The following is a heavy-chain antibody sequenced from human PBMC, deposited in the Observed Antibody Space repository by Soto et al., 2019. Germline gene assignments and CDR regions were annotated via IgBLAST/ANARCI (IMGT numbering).Heavy chain of an antibody. J-gene: IGHJ6*02. CDR1: GGFFSGYY. CDR2: INHSGST. D-gene: IGHD5-18*01. CDR3: ARGRTNGYSYGYFNYYYGMDV. V-gene: IGHV4-34*01. Sequence: SETLSLTCAVVGGFFSGYYWSWIRQPPGKGLEWIGEINHSGSTNYNPCLKSRVTISVDTSKTQFSLKLSSVTAADTAVYYCARGRTNGYSYGYFNYYYGMDVWGQGTTVTVSS.